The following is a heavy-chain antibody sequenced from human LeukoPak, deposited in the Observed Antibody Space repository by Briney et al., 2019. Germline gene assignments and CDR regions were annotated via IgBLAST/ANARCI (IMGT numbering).Heavy chain of an antibody. Sequence: GRSLSLSCAASGFTFDDYATHWVRQAPGKGLVWVSGISWNSGSIGYADSVRGRFTISRDNAENSLYLQMNSLKAEDTALYYCAKDSGAVAHNWFDPWGQGTLVTVSS. D-gene: IGHD6-19*01. CDR3: AKDSGAVAHNWFDP. V-gene: IGHV3-9*01. J-gene: IGHJ5*02. CDR2: ISWNSGSI. CDR1: GFTFDDYA.